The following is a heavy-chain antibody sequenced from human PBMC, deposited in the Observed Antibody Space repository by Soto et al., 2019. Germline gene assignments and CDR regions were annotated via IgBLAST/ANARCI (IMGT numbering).Heavy chain of an antibody. CDR2: IIPIFGTA. CDR1: GGTFSSYA. Sequence: GASVKVSCKASGGTFSSYAISRVRQAPGQGLEWMGGIIPIFGTANYAQKFQGRVTITADESTSTAYMELSSLRSEDTAVYYCALGDYSSGWLNYGMDVWGQGTTVTVSS. V-gene: IGHV1-69*13. J-gene: IGHJ6*02. D-gene: IGHD6-19*01. CDR3: ALGDYSSGWLNYGMDV.